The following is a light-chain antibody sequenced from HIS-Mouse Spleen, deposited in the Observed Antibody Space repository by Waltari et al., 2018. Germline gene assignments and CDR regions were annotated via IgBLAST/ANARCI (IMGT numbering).Light chain of an antibody. CDR3: YSTDSSGNHYV. J-gene: IGLJ1*01. V-gene: IGLV3-21*02. CDR1: NIGSKS. CDR2: DDS. Sequence: SYVLTQPPSVSVAPGQTARITCGGNNIGSKSVHWYQQKPGQAPVLVVYDDSDRPSGIPERFSGSNSGNTATLTISGAQVEDEADYYCYSTDSSGNHYVFGTGTKVTVL.